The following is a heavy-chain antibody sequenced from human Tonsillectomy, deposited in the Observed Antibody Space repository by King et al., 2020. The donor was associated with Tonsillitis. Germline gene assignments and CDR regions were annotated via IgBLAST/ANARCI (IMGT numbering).Heavy chain of an antibody. Sequence: VQLVESGGGLVQPGGSLRLSCAASGFAFSTYAMTWVRQAPGKGLEWVSALSGDGDITFYADSVKGRFTISRDNSKNTLFLQMNTLRAEDTAMYYCSGCRGARCFEPRHYWGLGTLVTVSS. D-gene: IGHD2-15*01. V-gene: IGHV3-23*04. J-gene: IGHJ4*02. CDR3: SGCRGARCFEPRHY. CDR1: GFAFSTYA. CDR2: LSGDGDIT.